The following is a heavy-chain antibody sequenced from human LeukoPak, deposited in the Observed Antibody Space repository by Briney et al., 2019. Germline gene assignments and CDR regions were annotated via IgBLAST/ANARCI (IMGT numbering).Heavy chain of an antibody. Sequence: PGGSLRLSCAASGFTFSDYYMSWIRQAPGKGLEWVSYISSSGSTIYYADSVKGRFTISRDNAKNSLYLQMNSLRAEDTAVYYCARDKILGATHFDYWGQGTLVTVSS. D-gene: IGHD1-26*01. CDR1: GFTFSDYY. CDR2: ISSSGSTI. CDR3: ARDKILGATHFDY. V-gene: IGHV3-11*04. J-gene: IGHJ4*02.